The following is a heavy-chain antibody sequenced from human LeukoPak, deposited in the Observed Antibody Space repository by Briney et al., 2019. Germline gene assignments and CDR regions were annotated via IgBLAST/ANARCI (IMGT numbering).Heavy chain of an antibody. CDR1: GGTFSSYA. V-gene: IGHV1-69*01. CDR3: AREEAAAGTGVDY. CDR2: IIPIFGTA. Sequence: SVKVSCKASGGTFSSYAISWVRQAPGQGLEWMGGIIPIFGTANYAQKLQGRVTITADESTSTAYMELSSLRSGDTAVYYCAREEAAAGTGVDYWGQGTLVTVSS. J-gene: IGHJ4*02. D-gene: IGHD6-13*01.